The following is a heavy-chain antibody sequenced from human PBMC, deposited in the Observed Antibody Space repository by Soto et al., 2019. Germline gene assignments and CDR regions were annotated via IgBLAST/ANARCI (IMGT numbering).Heavy chain of an antibody. CDR1: GFTFSSYG. Sequence: GGSLRLSCAASGFTFSSYGMHWVRQAPGKGLEWVAVISYDGSNKYYADSVKGRFTISRDNSKNTLYLQMNSLRAEDTAVYYCAKDRSSSGVRDAFDIWGQGTMVTVSS. CDR2: ISYDGSNK. J-gene: IGHJ3*02. D-gene: IGHD6-6*01. CDR3: AKDRSSSGVRDAFDI. V-gene: IGHV3-30*18.